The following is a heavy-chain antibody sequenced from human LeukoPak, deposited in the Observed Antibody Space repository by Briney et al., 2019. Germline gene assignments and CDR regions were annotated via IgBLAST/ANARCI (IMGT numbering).Heavy chain of an antibody. J-gene: IGHJ4*02. Sequence: GGSLRLSCAASGFTFSTYAMGWVRQAPGKGLEWVSTINANGGITYYADSVKGRFTISRDNSKNTLYLQMNSLRAEDTAVYYCAGARGELRAPHDYWGQGTLVTVSS. CDR3: AGARGELRAPHDY. V-gene: IGHV3-23*01. D-gene: IGHD3-3*01. CDR2: INANGGIT. CDR1: GFTFSTYA.